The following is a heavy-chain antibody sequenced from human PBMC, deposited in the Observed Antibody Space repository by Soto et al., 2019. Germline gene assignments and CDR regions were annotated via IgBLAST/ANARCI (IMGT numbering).Heavy chain of an antibody. Sequence: EVQLLESGGGLVQPGGSLRLSCAASGFTFSSYAMSWVRQAPGKGLEWVSDISGSGGNTYYADSVKGRFTISRDNSKNTLYLQMSSLRAEDTAVYYWAKSAMVRGGGWFDPWGQGTLVTVSS. CDR2: ISGSGGNT. V-gene: IGHV3-23*01. J-gene: IGHJ5*02. D-gene: IGHD3-10*01. CDR1: GFTFSSYA. CDR3: AKSAMVRGGGWFDP.